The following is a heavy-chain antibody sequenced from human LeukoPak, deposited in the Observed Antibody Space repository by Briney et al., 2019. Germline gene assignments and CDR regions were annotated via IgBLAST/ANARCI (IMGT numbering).Heavy chain of an antibody. D-gene: IGHD4-17*01. Sequence: GESLKISCKGSGYSFTNYWIGWVRQMPGKGLKWMGISYPGDSDTRYSPSFQGQVTISVDKSISTAYLQWSSLKASDTAMYYCARHLDDYGDYYFDYWGQGTLVTVSS. CDR2: SYPGDSDT. CDR1: GYSFTNYW. CDR3: ARHLDDYGDYYFDY. V-gene: IGHV5-51*01. J-gene: IGHJ4*02.